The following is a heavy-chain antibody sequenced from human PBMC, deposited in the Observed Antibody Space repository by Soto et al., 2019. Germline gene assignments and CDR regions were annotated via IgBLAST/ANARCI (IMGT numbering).Heavy chain of an antibody. D-gene: IGHD3-10*01. CDR1: GYTFSTYG. CDR2: ISGHGVNS. Sequence: QVQLVQSGAEVKKPGASVKVSCQASGYTFSTYGISWVRQAPGQGLEWMGWISGHGVNSNYAQRLQGRVTETTDTSTSTAYMELRNLRSDDTAVYYCARSGFYGSGSRPYVFDSWGQGTLVTVSS. V-gene: IGHV1-18*01. J-gene: IGHJ4*02. CDR3: ARSGFYGSGSRPYVFDS.